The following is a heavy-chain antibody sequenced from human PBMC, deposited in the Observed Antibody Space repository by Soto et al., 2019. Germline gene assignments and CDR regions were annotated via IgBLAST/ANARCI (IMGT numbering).Heavy chain of an antibody. V-gene: IGHV4-30-2*01. CDR1: GDSIGTSGYS. Sequence: SETLSLTCAVSGDSIGTSGYSWNWIRQPPGKGLEWIGYISHSGSTYSIPSLKSRVTISVDRSNNQFSLKLSSVTAADTAVYYCARDNFYYGMDVWGQGTAVTVSS. CDR3: ARDNFYYGMDV. CDR2: ISHSGST. J-gene: IGHJ6*02.